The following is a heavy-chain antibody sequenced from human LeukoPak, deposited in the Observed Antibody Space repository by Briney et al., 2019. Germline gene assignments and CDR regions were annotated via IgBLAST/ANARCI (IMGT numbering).Heavy chain of an antibody. J-gene: IGHJ4*02. V-gene: IGHV3-48*04. D-gene: IGHD5-18*01. CDR2: ISSSGPI. CDR3: ARDLSGVTGYTYGRGIDY. CDR1: GFTFSSYS. Sequence: GGSLRLSCAASGFTFSSYSMNWVRQAPGKGLECVSYISSSGPIYYSDSVKGRFTISRDNAKTSLYLQMNSLRAEDTAVYYCARDLSGVTGYTYGRGIDYWGRGTLVTVSS.